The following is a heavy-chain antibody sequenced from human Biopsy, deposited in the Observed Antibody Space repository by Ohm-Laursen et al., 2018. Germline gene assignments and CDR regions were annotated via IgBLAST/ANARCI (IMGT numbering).Heavy chain of an antibody. V-gene: IGHV1-18*01. J-gene: IGHJ6*02. Sequence: ASVTVSCKASGYMFYSYGVSWVRLAPGQGPEWMGWISGYNGNTNYPQSLQGRVTLTTDASSSTAYMELRGLRSDDTAVYYCARDRHHAAGSYAGMDVWGQGTTVTVSS. CDR3: ARDRHHAAGSYAGMDV. CDR1: GYMFYSYG. D-gene: IGHD3-10*01. CDR2: ISGYNGNT.